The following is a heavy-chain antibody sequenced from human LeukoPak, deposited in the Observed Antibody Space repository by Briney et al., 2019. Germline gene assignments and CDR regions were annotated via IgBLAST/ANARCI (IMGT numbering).Heavy chain of an antibody. D-gene: IGHD5-18*01. J-gene: IGHJ4*02. CDR3: AKDSDTAMVYLGFDY. V-gene: IGHV3-23*01. CDR1: GFTFSSYA. Sequence: PGGSLRLSCAASGFTFSSYAMSRVRQAPGKGLEWVSAISGSGGSTYYADSVKGRFTISRDNSKNTLYLQMNSLRAEDTAVYYCAKDSDTAMVYLGFDYWGQGTLVTVSS. CDR2: ISGSGGST.